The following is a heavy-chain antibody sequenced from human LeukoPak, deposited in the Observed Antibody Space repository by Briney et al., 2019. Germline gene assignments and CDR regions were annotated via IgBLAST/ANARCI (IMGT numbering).Heavy chain of an antibody. J-gene: IGHJ4*02. CDR2: ISGSGGST. Sequence: GGSLRLSCAASGFTFSSYGMSWVRQAPGKGLEWVSAISGSGGSTYYADSVKGRFTISRDNSKNTLYLQMNSLRAEDTAVYYCAKDGGGSWAYYYGSGAPGGNYWGQGTLVTVSS. CDR3: AKDGGGSWAYYYGSGAPGGNY. V-gene: IGHV3-23*01. D-gene: IGHD3-10*01. CDR1: GFTFSSYG.